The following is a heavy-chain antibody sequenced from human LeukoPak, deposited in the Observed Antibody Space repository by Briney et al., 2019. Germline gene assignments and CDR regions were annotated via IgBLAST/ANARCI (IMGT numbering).Heavy chain of an antibody. J-gene: IGHJ4*02. CDR2: IGIGGDT. V-gene: IGHV3-13*01. D-gene: IGHD3-22*01. CDR3: ARGVSSGYHVFDY. CDR1: GFTFSTYD. Sequence: GGSLRLSCAASGFTFSTYDMHWGRQVTGKGLEWVSGIGIGGDTYYLGSVKGRFTISRENAKNSLYLQMNSLRAEDTAVYYCARGVSSGYHVFDYWGQGTLVTVSS.